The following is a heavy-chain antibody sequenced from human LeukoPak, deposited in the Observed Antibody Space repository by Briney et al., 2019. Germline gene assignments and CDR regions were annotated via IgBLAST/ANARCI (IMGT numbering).Heavy chain of an antibody. CDR1: GFTFSSYA. D-gene: IGHD6-19*01. V-gene: IGHV3-23*01. J-gene: IGHJ4*02. CDR2: ISGSGGST. CDR3: AKNRLALYYFDY. Sequence: PGGSLRLSCAASGFTFSSYAMSWVRQAPGNGLEWVSAISGSGGSTYYADSVKGRFTISRDNSKNTLYLQMNSLRAEDTAVYYCAKNRLALYYFDYWGQGTLVTVSS.